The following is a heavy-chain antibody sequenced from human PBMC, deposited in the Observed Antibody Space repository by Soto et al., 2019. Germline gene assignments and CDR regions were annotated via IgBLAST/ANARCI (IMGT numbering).Heavy chain of an antibody. D-gene: IGHD2-15*01. J-gene: IGHJ6*02. CDR3: ARSSVVPDYYYYGMDV. CDR2: INPSGGST. V-gene: IGHV1-46*01. CDR1: GYTFTSYY. Sequence: QVQLVQSGAEVKKPGASVKVSCKASGYTFTSYYVHWVRQAPGQGLEWMGIINPSGGSTSYAQKFQGRVTMTRDTSTSTVYMELSSLRSEDTAVYYCARSSVVPDYYYYGMDVWGQGTTVTVSS.